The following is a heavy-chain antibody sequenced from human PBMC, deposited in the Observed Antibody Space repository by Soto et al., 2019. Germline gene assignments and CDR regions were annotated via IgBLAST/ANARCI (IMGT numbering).Heavy chain of an antibody. Sequence: VQLVESGGGLVKPGGSLRLSCAASGFTFSNYAMSWVRQAPGKGLEWVSAISISGGSTYYADSVKGRFTISRDSSKNTLYLQMNSLRAEDTAVYYCAKDLRDSSGYYYYIDSWGQGILVTVSS. D-gene: IGHD3-22*01. V-gene: IGHV3-23*04. CDR2: ISISGGST. CDR3: AKDLRDSSGYYYYIDS. J-gene: IGHJ4*02. CDR1: GFTFSNYA.